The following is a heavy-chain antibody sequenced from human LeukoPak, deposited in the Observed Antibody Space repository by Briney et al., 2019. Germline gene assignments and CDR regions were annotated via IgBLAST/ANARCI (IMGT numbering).Heavy chain of an antibody. D-gene: IGHD4-23*01. Sequence: PGGSLRLSCTASGFTFNSYSMSWVRQAPGKGLEWVSTISDNGGKKYYVASLKGRFTVSRDNAKNTLYLQMSSLRAEDAAVYYCGRDSRSDGKSPRWHFWLQAGMPSVCPATTRGR. V-gene: IGHV3-23*01. CDR3: GRDSRSDGKSPRWHFWLQAGMPSVCPATT. CDR1: GFTFNSYS. CDR2: ISDNGGKK. J-gene: IGHJ2*01.